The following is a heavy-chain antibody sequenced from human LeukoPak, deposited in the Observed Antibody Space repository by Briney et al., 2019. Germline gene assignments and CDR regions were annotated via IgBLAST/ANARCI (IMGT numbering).Heavy chain of an antibody. CDR3: ARDGGSAAYDFDY. J-gene: IGHJ4*02. CDR2: ISYDGSNK. D-gene: IGHD2-2*01. CDR1: GFTFSSYA. V-gene: IGHV3-30-3*01. Sequence: GRSLRLSCAASGFTFSSYAMHWVRQAPGKGLEWVAVISYDGSNKYYADSVKGRFTISRDNSKNTLYLQMNSLSAEDTAVYYCARDGGSAAYDFDYWGQGTLVTVSS.